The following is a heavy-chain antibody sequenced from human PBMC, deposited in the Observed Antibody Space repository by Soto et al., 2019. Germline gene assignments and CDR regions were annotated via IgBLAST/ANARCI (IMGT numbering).Heavy chain of an antibody. J-gene: IGHJ4*02. Sequence: QVQLQQWGAGLLKPSETLSLTCAVNGGSFSGYYWSWIRQPPGKGLEWIGEINHSGSTNYNPSLKSRVTISVDTSKNQFSLKLSSVTAADTAVYYCARGSITMVRGVILYYFDYWGQGTLVTVSS. CDR2: INHSGST. D-gene: IGHD3-10*01. V-gene: IGHV4-34*01. CDR3: ARGSITMVRGVILYYFDY. CDR1: GGSFSGYY.